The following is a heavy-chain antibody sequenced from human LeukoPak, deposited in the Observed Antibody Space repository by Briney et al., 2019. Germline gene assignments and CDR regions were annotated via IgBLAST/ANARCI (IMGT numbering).Heavy chain of an antibody. V-gene: IGHV1-2*04. J-gene: IGHJ6*02. CDR1: GYTFTGYY. CDR2: INPNSGGT. Sequence: ASVKVSCKASGYTFTGYYMHWVRQAPGQGLEWMGWINPNSGGTNYAQKFQGWVTMTRGTSISTAYMELSRLRSDDTAVYYCARGRGYYGSGEAGGMDVWGQGTTVTVSS. CDR3: ARGRGYYGSGEAGGMDV. D-gene: IGHD3-10*01.